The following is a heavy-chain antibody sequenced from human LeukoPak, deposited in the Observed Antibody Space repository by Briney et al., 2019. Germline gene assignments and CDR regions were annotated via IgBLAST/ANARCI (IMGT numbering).Heavy chain of an antibody. J-gene: IGHJ5*02. D-gene: IGHD1-26*01. CDR1: GDSVSSTSAA. Sequence: SQTLPLTCAISGDSVSSTSAAWNWIRQSPSRGLEWLGRTYYRSKWYNDYAVSVKSRITINPDTSKNQFSLQLNSVTPEGTAVYYCARDRKEGIVGATQGWFDPWGQGTLVTVSS. CDR2: TYYRSKWYN. V-gene: IGHV6-1*01. CDR3: ARDRKEGIVGATQGWFDP.